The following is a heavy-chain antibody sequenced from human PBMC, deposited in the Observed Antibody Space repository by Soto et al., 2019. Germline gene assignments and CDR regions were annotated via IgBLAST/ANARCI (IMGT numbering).Heavy chain of an antibody. D-gene: IGHD3-22*01. J-gene: IGHJ6*02. CDR3: ARRLYYDSSGFEGGIMYV. CDR1: GYSFSSDEYY. V-gene: IGHV4-30-4*02. Sequence: TSDTLSLTFTASGYSFSSDEYYCGWIRPPPGKGLECIGYIYYSGSTYYNPSLKSRVTISVDTSKNQFSLKLSSVTAADTAVYYFARRLYYDSSGFEGGIMYVWRQGTTVSVS. CDR2: IYYSGST.